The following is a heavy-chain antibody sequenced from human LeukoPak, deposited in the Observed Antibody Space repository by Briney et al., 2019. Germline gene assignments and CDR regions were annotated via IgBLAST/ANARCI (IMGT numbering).Heavy chain of an antibody. Sequence: GGSLRLSCAASGLIFSTNWMSWVRQAPGKGLEWVATIKPDGRDKYYVDSVKGRFTMSRDNGKNSVYLQMNSLRAEDTAVYYCASWEASTNYWGQGTLVTVSS. J-gene: IGHJ4*02. D-gene: IGHD1-26*01. CDR1: GLIFSTNW. V-gene: IGHV3-7*01. CDR2: IKPDGRDK. CDR3: ASWEASTNY.